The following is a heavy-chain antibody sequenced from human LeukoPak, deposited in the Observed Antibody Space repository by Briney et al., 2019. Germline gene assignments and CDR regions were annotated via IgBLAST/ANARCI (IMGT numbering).Heavy chain of an antibody. CDR1: GGSISSSSYY. J-gene: IGHJ6*02. V-gene: IGHV4-39*01. Sequence: PSETLSLTCTVSGGSISSSSYYWGWIRQPPGKGLEWIGSIYYSGSTYYNPSLKSRVTISVDTSKNQFSLKLSSVTAADTAVYYCARARLVPVWSGYYSYYYGMDVWGQGTTVTVSS. CDR2: IYYSGST. D-gene: IGHD3-3*01. CDR3: ARARLVPVWSGYYSYYYGMDV.